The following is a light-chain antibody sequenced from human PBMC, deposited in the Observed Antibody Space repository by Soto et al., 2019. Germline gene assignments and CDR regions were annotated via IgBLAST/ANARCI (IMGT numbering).Light chain of an antibody. V-gene: IGKV4-1*01. CDR1: QSVLFVSNNKNF. Sequence: VLTQSPDTLAVSLGGRATIHWRSNQSVLFVSNNKNFLAWYQQKPGQPPKLFLNWASTRESGVPDRFIGGGSGTEFTLTISSLHAEDVAVYYCQQFFHAPTFGQGTKVDIK. J-gene: IGKJ1*01. CDR3: QQFFHAPT. CDR2: WAS.